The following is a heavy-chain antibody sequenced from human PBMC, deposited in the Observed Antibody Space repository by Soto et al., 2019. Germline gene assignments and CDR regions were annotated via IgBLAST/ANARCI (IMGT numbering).Heavy chain of an antibody. J-gene: IGHJ5*02. CDR1: GGTFSSYA. CDR2: IIPIFGTA. Sequence: VKVSCKASGGTFSSYAISWVRQAPGQGLEWMGGIIPIFGTANYAQKFQGRVTITADKSTSTAYMELSSLRSEDTAVYYCARGRDFGNWFDPWGQGTLATVYS. V-gene: IGHV1-69*13. CDR3: ARGRDFGNWFDP. D-gene: IGHD3-10*01.